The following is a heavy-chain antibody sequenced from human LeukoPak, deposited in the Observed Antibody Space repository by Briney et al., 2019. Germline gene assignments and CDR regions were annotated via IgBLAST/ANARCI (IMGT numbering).Heavy chain of an antibody. CDR2: IWNDGGKK. D-gene: IGHD3-22*01. CDR3: ARPYYDSSGYYYWGNAFDI. Sequence: GGSLRLSCEASGFTFSNYGMYWVRQAPGKGLEWVAVIWNDGGKKYYGDFVEGRFSVSRDNSRNTVYLQMDSLRAEDTAVYYCARPYYDSSGYYYWGNAFDIWGQGTMVTVSS. V-gene: IGHV3-33*07. CDR1: GFTFSNYG. J-gene: IGHJ3*02.